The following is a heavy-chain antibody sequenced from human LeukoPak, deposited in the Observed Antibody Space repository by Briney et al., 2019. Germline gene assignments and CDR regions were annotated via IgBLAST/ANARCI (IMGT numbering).Heavy chain of an antibody. D-gene: IGHD1-26*01. CDR2: ISSSSSTI. Sequence: GGSLRLSCAASGFTFSSYSMNWVRQAPGKGLEWVSYISSSSSTIYYADSVKGRFTISRDNAKNSLYLQMNSLRAEDTAVYYCARDSFRGATPKYYFDYWGQGTLVTVSS. V-gene: IGHV3-48*01. CDR1: GFTFSSYS. CDR3: ARDSFRGATPKYYFDY. J-gene: IGHJ4*02.